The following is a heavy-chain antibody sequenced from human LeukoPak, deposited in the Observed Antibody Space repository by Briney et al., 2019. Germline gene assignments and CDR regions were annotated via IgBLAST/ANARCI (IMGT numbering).Heavy chain of an antibody. CDR2: IYPGDSDT. D-gene: IGHD3-22*01. CDR1: GYSFTSDW. CDR3: ARSTFDDSSGYYVDMGAFDI. Sequence: LGESLKISCKGSGYSFTSDWIGWVRQMPGKGLEWMGIIYPGDSDTRYSPSFQGQVTISADKSISTAYLQWSSLKASDTAMYYCARSTFDDSSGYYVDMGAFDIWGQGTMATVSS. J-gene: IGHJ3*02. V-gene: IGHV5-51*01.